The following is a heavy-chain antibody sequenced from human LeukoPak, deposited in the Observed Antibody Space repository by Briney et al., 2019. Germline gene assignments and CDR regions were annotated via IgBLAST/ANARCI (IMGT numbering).Heavy chain of an antibody. CDR2: ISYDGSNK. V-gene: IGHV3-30-3*01. J-gene: IGHJ4*02. Sequence: PGGSLRLSCAASGFTFSSYAMSWVRQAPGKGLEWVAVISYDGSNKYYADSVKGRFTISRDNSKNTLYLQMNSLRAEDTAVYYCARDEGSYFDYWGQGTLVTVSS. CDR3: ARDEGSYFDY. D-gene: IGHD3-10*01. CDR1: GFTFSSYA.